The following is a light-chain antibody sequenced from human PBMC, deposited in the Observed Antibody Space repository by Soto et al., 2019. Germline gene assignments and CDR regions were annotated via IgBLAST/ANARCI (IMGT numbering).Light chain of an antibody. V-gene: IGKV1-27*01. J-gene: IGKJ1*01. CDR2: AVS. Sequence: DIQMTQSPSSLSASVGDRVTITCRASQGIRNYLAWYQQKPGKVPKVLIYAVSTLNSGVPSRFSGSGSGTDFTLTSSSLQPEDVATYYCQKYDTAPWTFGQGTKVEIK. CDR3: QKYDTAPWT. CDR1: QGIRNY.